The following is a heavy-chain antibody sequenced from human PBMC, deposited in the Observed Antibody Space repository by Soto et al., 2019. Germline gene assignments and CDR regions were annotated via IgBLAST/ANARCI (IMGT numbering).Heavy chain of an antibody. CDR2: IYTSASI. V-gene: IGHV4-4*07. CDR1: GADINTYS. J-gene: IGHJ6*02. CDR3: ERDREDGYNFYYAMEV. Sequence: SETLSLTCSVSGADINTYSWTWIRQPAGKGLEWIGRIYTSASINYNPSLKGRVTLSVDTSTNQVSLRLASVTAADTAIYYCERDREDGYNFYYAMEVWGQGTTVTVSS. D-gene: IGHD1-26*01.